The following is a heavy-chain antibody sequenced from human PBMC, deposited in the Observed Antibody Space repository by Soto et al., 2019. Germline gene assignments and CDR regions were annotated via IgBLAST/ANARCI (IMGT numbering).Heavy chain of an antibody. V-gene: IGHV1-69*01. CDR3: ARSQDSSGYWNHCFDP. Sequence: QVQLVQSGAEVKKPGSSVKVSCKASGGTFSTYTITWVRQAPGQGLEWMGGIIPIFGTANYPQKLQGRVTITADESTSTAYMEMSSLRSEDTAVYYCARSQDSSGYWNHCFDPWGQGTLVTVSS. CDR2: IIPIFGTA. CDR1: GGTFSTYT. J-gene: IGHJ5*02. D-gene: IGHD3-22*01.